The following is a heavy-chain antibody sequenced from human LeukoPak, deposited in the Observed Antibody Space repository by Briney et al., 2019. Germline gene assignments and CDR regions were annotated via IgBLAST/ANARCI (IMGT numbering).Heavy chain of an antibody. V-gene: IGHV4-38-2*02. CDR3: ASVEGQRACDH. CDR1: NYSISSDYS. J-gene: IGHJ4*02. CDR2: IYHSGST. D-gene: IGHD6-25*01. Sequence: SETLSLTCTVSNYSISSDYSWGWIRQPPGKGLEWIGSIYHSGSTYYNPSLKSRVIISIDTSKNHFSLKLSSVTAADTALYYCASVEGQRACDHWGQGTLVSVSS.